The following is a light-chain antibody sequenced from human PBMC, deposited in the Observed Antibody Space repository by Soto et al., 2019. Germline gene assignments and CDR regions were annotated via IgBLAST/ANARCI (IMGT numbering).Light chain of an antibody. J-gene: IGKJ1*01. CDR2: AAS. V-gene: IGKV3-20*01. Sequence: EIVLTQSPGTLSLSPGERATLSCRASQSVSSAYLAWYQHKPGQPPTLLIYAASSRVTGIPDRFSGSGSGTDVTLTISRLEPEDFAVYYCQHDGSSSTWTFGQGTKVEIK. CDR3: QHDGSSSTWT. CDR1: QSVSSAY.